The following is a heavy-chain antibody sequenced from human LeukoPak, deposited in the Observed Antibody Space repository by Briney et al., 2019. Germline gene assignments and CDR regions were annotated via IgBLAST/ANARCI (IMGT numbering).Heavy chain of an antibody. D-gene: IGHD3-22*01. J-gene: IGHJ4*02. Sequence: GGSLRLSCVASGFTFSNYEMNWVRQAPGKGLEWVSSISSSGSTMYYADSVKGRFTISRDNAKNSLYLHMNSLRAEDTAVYYCAKRTYSSDSSSYRAFDYWGQGTLVTVSS. CDR3: AKRTYSSDSSSYRAFDY. CDR1: GFTFSNYE. V-gene: IGHV3-48*03. CDR2: ISSSGSTM.